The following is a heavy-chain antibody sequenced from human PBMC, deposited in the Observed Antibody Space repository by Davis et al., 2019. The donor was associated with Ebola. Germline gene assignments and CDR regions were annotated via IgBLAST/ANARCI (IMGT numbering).Heavy chain of an antibody. CDR1: GFTFSSYA. Sequence: PGGSLRLSCAASGFTFSSYAMHWVRQAPGKGLEWVAVISYDGSNKYYADSVKGRFTISRDNSKNTLYLQMNSLKTEDTAVYYCTTDKEMATTRNSGIYYYYGMDVWGQGTTVTVSS. J-gene: IGHJ6*02. V-gene: IGHV3-30*04. CDR3: TTDKEMATTRNSGIYYYYGMDV. D-gene: IGHD5-24*01. CDR2: ISYDGSNK.